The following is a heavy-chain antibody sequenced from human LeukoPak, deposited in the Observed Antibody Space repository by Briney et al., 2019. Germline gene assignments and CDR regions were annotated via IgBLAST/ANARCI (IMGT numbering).Heavy chain of an antibody. CDR1: GGSINSSNYY. J-gene: IGHJ5*02. Sequence: PSETLSLTCTVSGGSINSSNYYWGWIRQPPGKGLEWIGEINHSGSTNYNPSLKSRVTISVDTSKNQFSLKLSSVTAADTAVYYCARVLPRSVIRLTLTRRGYSYGFFDLWGQGTLVTVSS. CDR3: ARVLPRSVIRLTLTRRGYSYGFFDL. D-gene: IGHD5-18*01. V-gene: IGHV4-39*07. CDR2: INHSGST.